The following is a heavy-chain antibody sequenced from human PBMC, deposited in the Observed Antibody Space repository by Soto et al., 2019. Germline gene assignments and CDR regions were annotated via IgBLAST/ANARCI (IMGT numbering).Heavy chain of an antibody. CDR2: ISYDGTNK. CDR1: GFTFSSYA. J-gene: IGHJ4*02. Sequence: LRLSCAASGFTFSSYAMHWVRQAPGKGLEWVAVISYDGTNKYYTDSVKGRFTISRDNSKNTLYLQMNSLRAEDTAVYYCARGAQIQIWFGELLSPIGYFDYWGQGTLVTVYS. V-gene: IGHV3-30-3*01. D-gene: IGHD3-10*01. CDR3: ARGAQIQIWFGELLSPIGYFDY.